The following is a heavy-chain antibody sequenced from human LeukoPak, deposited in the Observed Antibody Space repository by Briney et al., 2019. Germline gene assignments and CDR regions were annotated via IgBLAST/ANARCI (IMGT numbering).Heavy chain of an antibody. V-gene: IGHV3-21*01. CDR2: ISSSSSYI. J-gene: IGHJ4*02. D-gene: IGHD4-17*01. Sequence: GGSLRLSCAASGFTFSSYSMNWVRQAPGKGLEWVSSISSSSSYIYYADSVKGRFTISRDNAKNSLYLQINSLRAEDTAVYYCARAGKTTVTHFDGWGQGTLVTVSS. CDR1: GFTFSSYS. CDR3: ARAGKTTVTHFDG.